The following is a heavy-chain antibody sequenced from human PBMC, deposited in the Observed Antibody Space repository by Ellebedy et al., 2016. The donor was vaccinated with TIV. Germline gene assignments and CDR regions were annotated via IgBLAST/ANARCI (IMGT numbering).Heavy chain of an antibody. D-gene: IGHD3-3*01. J-gene: IGHJ6*02. Sequence: ASVKVSXXASGHTFTSYGIHWVRQPPGQRLEWMGWINTGNGNTKYSQKLQGRVTITRDTSANTAYMELSSLMSEDTAVYYCATREWQDPMDVWGQGTTVTVSS. CDR1: GHTFTSYG. CDR2: INTGNGNT. V-gene: IGHV1-3*04. CDR3: ATREWQDPMDV.